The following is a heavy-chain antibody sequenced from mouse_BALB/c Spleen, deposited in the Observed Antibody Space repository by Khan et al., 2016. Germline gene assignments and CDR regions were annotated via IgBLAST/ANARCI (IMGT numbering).Heavy chain of an antibody. V-gene: IGHV9-3-1*01. CDR1: GYTFTNYG. J-gene: IGHJ1*01. CDR3: ARDRYYYGSSRYFDV. D-gene: IGHD1-1*01. CDR2: INTYSGES. Sequence: QIQLVQSGPEPKRPGKTVKISCKASGYTFTNYGINWVKQAPGKGLKWMGWINTYSGESTYADDFKGRFAFSLETSANTAYLQINNLKNEDTATXFCARDRYYYGSSRYFDVWGAGTTVTVSS.